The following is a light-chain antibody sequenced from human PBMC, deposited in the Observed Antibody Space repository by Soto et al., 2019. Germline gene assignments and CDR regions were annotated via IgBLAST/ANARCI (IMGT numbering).Light chain of an antibody. V-gene: IGKV3-15*01. J-gene: IGKJ3*01. CDR2: AAS. CDR3: QRSKYRLS. CDR1: QIVNSH. Sequence: EIVMTQCPATLSVSPGESATLPCRASQIVNSHLSWYQQKPGQAPRLLIYAASTRATGIPGRFSGSGSGTDFTLTISSLQSADFAVYYCQRSKYRLSFGPGTKVEIK.